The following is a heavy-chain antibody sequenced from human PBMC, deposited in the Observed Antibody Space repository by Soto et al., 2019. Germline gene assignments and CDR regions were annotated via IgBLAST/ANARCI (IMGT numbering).Heavy chain of an antibody. CDR3: ARGGRMWNQLLRTRGFDY. CDR1: GGSISSYY. V-gene: IGHV4-59*01. CDR2: IYYSGST. J-gene: IGHJ4*02. Sequence: QVQLQESGPGLVKPSETLSLTCTVSGGSISSYYWSWIRQPPGKGLEWIGYIYYSGSTNYNPSLKSRVTISVDTSKNQFSLKLSSVTAADTAVYYCARGGRMWNQLLRTRGFDYWGQGTLVTVSS. D-gene: IGHD2-2*01.